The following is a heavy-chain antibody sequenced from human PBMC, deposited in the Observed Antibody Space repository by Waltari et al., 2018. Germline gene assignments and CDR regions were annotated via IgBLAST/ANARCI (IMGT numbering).Heavy chain of an antibody. CDR2: IMGSGGST. CDR1: GVTFSSYA. V-gene: IGHV3-23*01. CDR3: AKAHYGSGSYYKGDAFDI. J-gene: IGHJ3*02. D-gene: IGHD3-10*01. Sequence: EVQLLESGGGLVQPGGSLRLSCAASGVTFSSYAMSWVRQAPGKGLEWVSAIMGSGGSTSYADSVECLFTISRDNSKNPLYLQMNSLRAEDTAVYYCAKAHYGSGSYYKGDAFDIWGQGTMVTVSS.